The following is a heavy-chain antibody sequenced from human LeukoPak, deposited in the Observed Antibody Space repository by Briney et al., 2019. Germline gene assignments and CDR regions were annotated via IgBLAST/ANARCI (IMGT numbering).Heavy chain of an antibody. CDR2: TSNIGST. CDR3: PRNLVRVTKGFDI. Sequence: SETLSLTCAVSDDSFSSHCWTWIRQPPGNGLEWIGYTSNIGSTNYNPSLKSRVTISINTSKNQFSLKLTSVTATNPPVNYCPRNLVRVTKGFDIWGQGTVVSVSS. V-gene: IGHV4-59*11. CDR1: DDSFSSHC. J-gene: IGHJ3*02. D-gene: IGHD4-17*01.